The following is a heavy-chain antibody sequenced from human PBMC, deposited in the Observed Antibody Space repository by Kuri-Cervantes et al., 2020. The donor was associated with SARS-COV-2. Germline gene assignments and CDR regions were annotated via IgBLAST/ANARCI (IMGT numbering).Heavy chain of an antibody. V-gene: IGHV4-39*01. D-gene: IGHD6-13*01. J-gene: IGHJ6*02. CDR3: ASGGSSSWRNYYYYGMGV. Sequence: SETLSLTCTVSGDSISSSSYYWGWIRQPPGKGLEWIGSIYYSGSTHYNPSLKSRVTISVDTSKNQFSLKLSSVTAADTAVYYCASGGSSSWRNYYYYGMGVWGQGTTVTVSS. CDR1: GDSISSSSYY. CDR2: IYYSGST.